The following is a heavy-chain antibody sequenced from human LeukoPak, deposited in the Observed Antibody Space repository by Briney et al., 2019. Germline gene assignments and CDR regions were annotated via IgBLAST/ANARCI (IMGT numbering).Heavy chain of an antibody. CDR2: MYRSGTA. D-gene: IGHD3-10*01. CDR1: GDSISNSIL. Sequence: SETLSLTCAVSGDSISNSILWSWVRQPPGKGLEWIGEMYRSGTAHYNPSLKSRVTMLIDNSKNQLSLELTSVTAADTAVYFCARLKDFTGKEYYFFDLWGRGALVTVSS. J-gene: IGHJ2*01. V-gene: IGHV4-4*02. CDR3: ARLKDFTGKEYYFFDL.